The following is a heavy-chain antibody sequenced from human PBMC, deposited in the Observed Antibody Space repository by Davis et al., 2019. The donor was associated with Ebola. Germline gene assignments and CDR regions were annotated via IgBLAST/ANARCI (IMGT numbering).Heavy chain of an antibody. CDR2: IITGGST. CDR3: AKGYGVTSGYFDL. CDR1: GFTFSSYA. V-gene: IGHV3-23*01. J-gene: IGHJ4*02. D-gene: IGHD2-15*01. Sequence: GESLKISCAASGFTFSSYAMSWVRQAPGKGLEWVSAIITGGSTYYADSVKGRFTISRDSSKTTLYLQMNSLRAEDTALYYCAKGYGVTSGYFDLWGQGTLVTVSS.